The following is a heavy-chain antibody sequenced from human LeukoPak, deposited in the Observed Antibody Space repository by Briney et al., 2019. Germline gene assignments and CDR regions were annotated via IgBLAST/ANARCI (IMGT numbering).Heavy chain of an antibody. CDR1: GFTFSSYG. Sequence: GGSLRLSCAASGFTFSSYGMSWVRQAPGKGLEWVANIKQDGSEKYYVDSVKGRFTISRDNAKNSLYLQMNSLRAEDTAVYYCARDFSSRIAGYWGQGTLVTVSS. CDR3: ARDFSSRIAGY. CDR2: IKQDGSEK. J-gene: IGHJ4*02. V-gene: IGHV3-7*03. D-gene: IGHD1-26*01.